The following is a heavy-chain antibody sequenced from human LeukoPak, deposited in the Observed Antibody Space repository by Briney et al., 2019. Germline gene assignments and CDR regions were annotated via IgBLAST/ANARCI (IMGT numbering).Heavy chain of an antibody. CDR3: ARDGGRMDV. CDR1: GFTLSSYS. CDR2: ISSSSSYI. J-gene: IGHJ6*02. Sequence: TGGSLRLSCAPSGFTLSSYSMNWVRQAPGKGLEWVSTISSSSSYIYYAGSVKGRFTMPRDNAKNSLYLQMNSLRAEDTAVYYCARDGGRMDVWGQGTTVTVSS. V-gene: IGHV3-21*01. D-gene: IGHD6-25*01.